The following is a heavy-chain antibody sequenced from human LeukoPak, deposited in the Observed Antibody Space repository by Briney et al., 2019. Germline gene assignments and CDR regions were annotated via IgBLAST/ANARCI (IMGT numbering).Heavy chain of an antibody. D-gene: IGHD6-6*01. Sequence: ASVKVSCKASRYTFTSYGISWVRQAPGQGLEWMGWISPYNGNTNYAQKLQGRVTMTTDTSTSTAYMELRSLRSDDTAVYYCARDTRIVVSSSYYYYYMDVWGQGTTVTVSS. CDR2: ISPYNGNT. CDR1: RYTFTSYG. V-gene: IGHV1-18*01. J-gene: IGHJ6*03. CDR3: ARDTRIVVSSSYYYYYMDV.